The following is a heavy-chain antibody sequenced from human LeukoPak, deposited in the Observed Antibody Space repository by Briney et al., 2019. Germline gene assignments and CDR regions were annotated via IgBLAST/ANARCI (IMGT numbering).Heavy chain of an antibody. CDR2: IYYIGGT. V-gene: IGHV4-59*01. D-gene: IGHD6-13*01. Sequence: SETLSLTCTVSGGSIRSYYWSWIRQPPGKGLEWIGYIYYIGGTNYNPSLKSRVTIPVDTSKNQFSLKLSSVTAADTAVYYCGAAPSKYYYYGVGVWGQGTTVTVSS. CDR3: GAAPSKYYYYGVGV. J-gene: IGHJ6*02. CDR1: GGSIRSYY.